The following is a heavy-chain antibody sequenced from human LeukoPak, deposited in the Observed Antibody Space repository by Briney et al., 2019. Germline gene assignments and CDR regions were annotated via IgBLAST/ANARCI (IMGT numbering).Heavy chain of an antibody. J-gene: IGHJ1*01. CDR3: AQQVGYCSSGSCYFTY. Sequence: PGGSLRLSCVGSGFTFRSHAMSWVRQAPGKGLEWVSAISNTGGSTYYADSVRGRFTISRDKSKNTLSLQMNSLRAEDTAVYYCAQQVGYCSSGSCYFTYWGQGTLVTVSS. V-gene: IGHV3-23*01. CDR2: ISNTGGST. CDR1: GFTFRSHA. D-gene: IGHD2-15*01.